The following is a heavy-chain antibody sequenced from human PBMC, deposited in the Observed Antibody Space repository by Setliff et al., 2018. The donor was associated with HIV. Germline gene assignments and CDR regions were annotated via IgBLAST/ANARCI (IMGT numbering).Heavy chain of an antibody. Sequence: GGSLRLSCTASGFTFNSYGMHWVRQAPGKGLEWVAVIWHDGSDKYYGNSVKGRFTVSRDNPKKTLYLQMSSLRVEDTAVYYCAIGAPWSGFLYWGQGPLVTVSS. V-gene: IGHV3-33*01. CDR2: IWHDGSDK. CDR1: GFTFNSYG. D-gene: IGHD3-3*01. J-gene: IGHJ4*02. CDR3: AIGAPWSGFLY.